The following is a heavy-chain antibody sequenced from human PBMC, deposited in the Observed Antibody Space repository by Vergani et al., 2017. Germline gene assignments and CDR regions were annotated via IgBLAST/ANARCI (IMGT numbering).Heavy chain of an antibody. V-gene: IGHV1-69*15. CDR3: AEDGEMRTPLHY. CDR2: IIPIFGTT. CDR1: GGTFSNYA. Sequence: QVQLVQSGAEVKKPGSSVKVSCKASGGTFSNYAINWVRQAPGQGLEWMGRIIPIFGTTKYAQKFQGRVTFSADESTNTAYMELSSLISEDTAVYYCAEDGEMRTPLHYWGQGTLVTVSS. J-gene: IGHJ4*02. D-gene: IGHD5-24*01.